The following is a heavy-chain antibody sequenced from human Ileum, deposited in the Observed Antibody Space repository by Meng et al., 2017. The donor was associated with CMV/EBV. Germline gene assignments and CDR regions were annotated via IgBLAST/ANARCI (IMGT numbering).Heavy chain of an antibody. J-gene: IGHJ5*02. CDR2: IKQDGSEN. CDR3: ARLGAASGRYWFDP. CDR1: GFTFSNYW. Sequence: ETLSLTCAASGFTFSNYWMSWVRQAPGKGLEWVANIKQDGSENYYVDSVKGRFTISRDNAKNSLYLQMNSLRAEDTAVYFCARLGAASGRYWFDPWGQGTLVTVSS. D-gene: IGHD6-13*01. V-gene: IGHV3-7*01.